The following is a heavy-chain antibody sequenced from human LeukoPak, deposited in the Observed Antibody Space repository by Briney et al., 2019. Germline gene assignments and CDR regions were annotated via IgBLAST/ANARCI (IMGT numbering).Heavy chain of an antibody. V-gene: IGHV4-38-2*01. Sequence: PSETLSLTCAVSGYSISSGYYWGWIRQPPGKGLEWIGSIYHSGSTYYNPSLKRRVTISVDTSKNQFSLKLSSVTAADTAVYYCARARGSYRDDAFDIWGQGTMVTVSS. D-gene: IGHD1-26*01. J-gene: IGHJ3*02. CDR1: GYSISSGYY. CDR3: ARARGSYRDDAFDI. CDR2: IYHSGST.